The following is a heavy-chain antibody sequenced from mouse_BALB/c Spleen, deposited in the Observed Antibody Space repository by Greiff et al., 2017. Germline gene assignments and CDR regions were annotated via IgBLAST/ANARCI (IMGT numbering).Heavy chain of an antibody. V-gene: IGHV5-6-5*01. CDR3: ARGPIYDGYYAWFAD. D-gene: IGHD2-3*01. Sequence: EVQVVESGGGLVKPGGSLKLSCAASGFTFSSYAMSWVRQTPEKRLEWVASISSGGSTYYPDSVKGRFTISRDNARNILYLQMSSLRSEDTAMYYCARGPIYDGYYAWFADWGQGTLVTVSA. CDR1: GFTFSSYA. J-gene: IGHJ3*01. CDR2: ISSGGST.